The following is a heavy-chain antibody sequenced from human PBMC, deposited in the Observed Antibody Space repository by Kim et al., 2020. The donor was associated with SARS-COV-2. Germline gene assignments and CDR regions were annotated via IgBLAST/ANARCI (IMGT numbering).Heavy chain of an antibody. CDR2: T. CDR3: ARSVKQPDGDY. J-gene: IGHJ4*02. Sequence: TNYNPSLKSRVTISVDTSKNQFSLKLSSVTAADTAVYYCARSVKQPDGDYWGQGTLVTVSS. V-gene: IGHV4-34*01. D-gene: IGHD3-22*01.